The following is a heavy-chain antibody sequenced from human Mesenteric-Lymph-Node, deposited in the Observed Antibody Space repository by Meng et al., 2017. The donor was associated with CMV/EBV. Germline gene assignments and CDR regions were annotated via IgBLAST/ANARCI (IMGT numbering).Heavy chain of an antibody. CDR2: IYPGDSDT. CDR3: ARQLVATITKYAFDI. Sequence: GESLKISCKGSGYNFDTYWIGWVHQMPGKGLEWMGIIYPGDSDTRYNPSFQGQITISADKSLSTAYLQWSSLKASDTAIYYCARQLVATITKYAFDIWGQGTMVTVSS. CDR1: GYNFDTYW. V-gene: IGHV5-51*07. J-gene: IGHJ3*02. D-gene: IGHD5-12*01.